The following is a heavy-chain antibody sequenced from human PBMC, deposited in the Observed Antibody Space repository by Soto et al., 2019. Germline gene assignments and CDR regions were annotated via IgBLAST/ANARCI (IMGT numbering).Heavy chain of an antibody. CDR2: ISSNGGST. CDR3: ARDSQALYSSSSGACDY. Sequence: GGSLRLSCAASGFTFSSYWMTWVRQAPGKGLEYVSGISSNGGSTYYANSVKGRFTISRDNSKNTLYLQVGSLRAEDMAVYYCARDSQALYSSSSGACDYWGQGTLVTVSS. J-gene: IGHJ4*02. CDR1: GFTFSSYW. D-gene: IGHD6-6*01. V-gene: IGHV3-64*01.